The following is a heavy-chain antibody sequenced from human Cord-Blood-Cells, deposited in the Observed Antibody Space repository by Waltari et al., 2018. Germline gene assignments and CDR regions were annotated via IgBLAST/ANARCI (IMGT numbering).Heavy chain of an antibody. J-gene: IGHJ6*02. D-gene: IGHD3-22*01. CDR1: GGSFSGYY. CDR2: INHRRST. V-gene: IGHV4-34*01. Sequence: QVQLQQWGAGLLKPSETLSLTCAVYGGSFSGYYWSWIRQPPGKGLEWIGEINHRRSTNPDPSLLCRVTVSLVTAKNQFSLKLRSVPAADTAVYYWARGGGYYYDSSGYYYYYGMDVWGQGTTVTVSS. CDR3: ARGGGYYYDSSGYYYYYGMDV.